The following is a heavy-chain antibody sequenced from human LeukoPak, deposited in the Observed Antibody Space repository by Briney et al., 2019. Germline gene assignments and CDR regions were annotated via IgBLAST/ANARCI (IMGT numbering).Heavy chain of an antibody. CDR2: IYDDNT. J-gene: IGHJ4*02. D-gene: IGHD3-10*01. V-gene: IGHV3-53*01. CDR3: AARKVRGVWFYLDY. CDR1: GFTVSSNY. Sequence: GGSLRLSCAASGFTVSSNYMSWVRQAPGKGLEWVSTIYDDNTYYADSVKGRFAISTDNSKNTLYLQMNSLRVEDTAVYFCAARKVRGVWFYLDYWGQGTLVTVSS.